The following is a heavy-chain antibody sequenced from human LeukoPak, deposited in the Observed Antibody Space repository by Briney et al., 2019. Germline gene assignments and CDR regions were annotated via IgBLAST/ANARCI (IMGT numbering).Heavy chain of an antibody. CDR2: RSYDGSNK. V-gene: IGHV3-30*18. CDR3: AKRYYDSSGYYFGMDV. J-gene: IGHJ6*02. Sequence: GGSLRLSCAASGFTFSSYGMHWVRQAPGKGLEWVAVRSYDGSNKYYADSVKGRFTISRDNSKNTLYLQMNSLRAEDTAVYYCAKRYYDSSGYYFGMDVWGQGTTVTVSS. D-gene: IGHD3-22*01. CDR1: GFTFSSYG.